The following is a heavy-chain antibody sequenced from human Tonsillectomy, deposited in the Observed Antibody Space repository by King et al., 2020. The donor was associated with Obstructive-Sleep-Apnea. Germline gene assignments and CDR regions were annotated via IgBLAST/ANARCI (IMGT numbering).Heavy chain of an antibody. Sequence: QLVQSGAEVKRPGASVKVSCKASGYTFTSYGITWVRQAPGQGLEWMGWISPYNGNTYYAQTVQGRVTMTTDTSTSTAYMERRSLTSDDTAVYYCARDPPPYSRDYYGMDVWGQGTTVTVSS. D-gene: IGHD4-11*01. CDR3: ARDPPPYSRDYYGMDV. J-gene: IGHJ6*02. CDR2: ISPYNGNT. V-gene: IGHV1-18*01. CDR1: GYTFTSYG.